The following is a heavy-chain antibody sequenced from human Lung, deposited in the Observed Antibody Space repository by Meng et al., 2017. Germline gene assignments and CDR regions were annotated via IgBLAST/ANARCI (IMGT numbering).Heavy chain of an antibody. J-gene: IGHJ4*02. CDR3: IAEIGPKSFDN. CDR1: GFSFSSHA. CDR2: ISYDGSGE. V-gene: IGHV3-30*04. Sequence: QVQLAESGGALVQPGLSLRLSCATSGFSFSSHAMHWVRQAPGKGLEWVALISYDGSGEGYADSVKGRFTISRDNSKSTLYLQMDSLRPEDTAVYYCIAEIGPKSFDNWGQGTLVTVSS. D-gene: IGHD3-22*01.